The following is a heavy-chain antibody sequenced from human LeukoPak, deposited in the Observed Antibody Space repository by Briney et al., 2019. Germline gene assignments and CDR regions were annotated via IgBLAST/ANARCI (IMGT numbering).Heavy chain of an antibody. CDR2: ISGSGDST. V-gene: IGHV3-23*01. J-gene: IGHJ4*02. D-gene: IGHD6-19*01. CDR1: GFTFSSYA. Sequence: PGRSLRLSCAASGFTFSSYAMNWVRQAPGKGLEYVSGISGSGDSTYYADSVKGRFTISRDNSKNTLHLEMNSLRAEDTAVYYCAKAVAAGLDYWGQGTLVTVSS. CDR3: AKAVAAGLDY.